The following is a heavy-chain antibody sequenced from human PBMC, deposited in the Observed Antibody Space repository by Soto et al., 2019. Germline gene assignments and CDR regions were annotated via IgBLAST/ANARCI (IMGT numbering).Heavy chain of an antibody. CDR1: CYTFTSYG. D-gene: IGHD4-17*01. J-gene: IGHJ4*02. V-gene: IGHV1-18*01. Sequence: QVQLVQSGAEVKKPGASVKVSCKASCYTFTSYGISWVRQAPGQGLEWMGWISAYNGKTNYAQKLQGRVNMTTDTSTSTAYMELRSLRSDDTAVYYCAREYGDYGSYYFDYWGQGTLVTVSS. CDR2: ISAYNGKT. CDR3: AREYGDYGSYYFDY.